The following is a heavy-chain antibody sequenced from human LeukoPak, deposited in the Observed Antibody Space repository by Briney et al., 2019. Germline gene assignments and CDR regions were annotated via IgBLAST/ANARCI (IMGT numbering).Heavy chain of an antibody. CDR2: ISNNGGYT. Sequence: GGSLRLSCAASGFSFSSSAMSWVRQAPGKGLEWVSAISNNGGYTYYADSVQGRFTISRDNSKSTLCLQMNSLRAEDTAVYYCAKQLGYCSDGSCYFPYWGQGTLVTVSS. D-gene: IGHD2-15*01. CDR3: AKQLGYCSDGSCYFPY. CDR1: GFSFSSSA. V-gene: IGHV3-23*01. J-gene: IGHJ4*02.